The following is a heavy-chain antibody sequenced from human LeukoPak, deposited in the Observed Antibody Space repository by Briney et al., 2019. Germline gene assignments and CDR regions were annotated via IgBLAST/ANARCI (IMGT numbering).Heavy chain of an antibody. CDR2: INTNTGNP. CDR3: AREYYYGSGSYFGY. CDR1: GYTFTGYY. V-gene: IGHV7-4-1*02. D-gene: IGHD3-10*01. J-gene: IGHJ4*02. Sequence: GASVKVSCKASGYTFTGYYMHWVRQAPGQGLEWMGWINTNTGNPTYAQGFTGRFVFSLDTSVSTAYLQISSLKAEDTAVYYCAREYYYGSGSYFGYWGQGTLVTVSS.